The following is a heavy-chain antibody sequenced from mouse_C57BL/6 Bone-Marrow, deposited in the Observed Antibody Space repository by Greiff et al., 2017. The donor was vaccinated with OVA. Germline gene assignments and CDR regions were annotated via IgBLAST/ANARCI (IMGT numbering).Heavy chain of an antibody. CDR3: ASRGTTMVTTGFFDY. CDR2: IYPGDGDT. V-gene: IGHV1-80*01. J-gene: IGHJ2*01. CDR1: GYAFSSYW. Sequence: QVQLQQSGAELVKPGASVKISCKASGYAFSSYWMNWVKQRPGKGLEWIGQIYPGDGDTNYNGKFKGKATLTADKSSSTAYMQLSSLTSEDSAVYFCASRGTTMVTTGFFDYWGQGTTLTVSS. D-gene: IGHD2-2*01.